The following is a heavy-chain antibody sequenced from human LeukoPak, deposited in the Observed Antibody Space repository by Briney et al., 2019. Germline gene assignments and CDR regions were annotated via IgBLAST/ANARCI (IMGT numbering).Heavy chain of an antibody. CDR3: FGDPGDY. D-gene: IGHD3-10*01. CDR2: IKPDRSEE. V-gene: IGHV3-7*01. Sequence: ETLSLTCTVSGGSISSGGYYWSWVRQAPGKGLEWVANIKPDRSEEYYVDSVKDRFTISRDNAKNSLYLQMNSLRAEDTAVYFCFGDPGDYWGQGTLVTVSS. J-gene: IGHJ4*02. CDR1: GGSISSGGYY.